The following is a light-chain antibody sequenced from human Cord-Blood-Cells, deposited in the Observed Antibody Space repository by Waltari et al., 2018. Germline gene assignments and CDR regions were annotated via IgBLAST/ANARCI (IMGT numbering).Light chain of an antibody. Sequence: DIQLTQTPPFLYASVGHRDTITCRASQGISSYLAWYQQTPGKAPKLLVYAASTLQSGVPSRFSGSGSGTEFTRTISSLQPEDFATYYCQQLNSYPLTFGGGTKVEIK. CDR2: AAS. V-gene: IGKV1-9*01. CDR1: QGISSY. J-gene: IGKJ4*01. CDR3: QQLNSYPLT.